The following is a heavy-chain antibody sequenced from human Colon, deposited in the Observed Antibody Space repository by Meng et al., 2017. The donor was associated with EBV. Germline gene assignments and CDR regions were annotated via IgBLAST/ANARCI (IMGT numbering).Heavy chain of an antibody. CDR3: ARRRGGSGRDC. D-gene: IGHD3-10*01. CDR2: IYHSGST. CDR1: GGSISSIHYY. V-gene: IGHV4-39*01. Sequence: LQLQESGPGLVKPSETLSLTCTVLGGSISSIHYYWGWVRQPPGKGLQWIGTIYHSGSTSYNPSLQSRVTMFVDTSKNQFSLMLTSVTATDTAVYYCARRRGGSGRDCWGQGTLVTVSS. J-gene: IGHJ4*02.